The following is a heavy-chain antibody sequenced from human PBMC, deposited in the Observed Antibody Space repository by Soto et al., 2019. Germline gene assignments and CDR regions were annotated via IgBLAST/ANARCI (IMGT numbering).Heavy chain of an antibody. D-gene: IGHD3-10*01. CDR3: ARALLCLGDFLYYRTSYYYYYGMEV. J-gene: IGHJ6*04. Sequence: PSETLSLTCAVYGGSFSGYYWSWVRQPPGKGLEWIGEINHSGSTNYNPSLKSRVTISVDTSENQFSLKLSSVTAADTAVYYCARALLCLGDFLYYRTSYYYYYGMEVWGKGTTVTVSP. CDR2: INHSGST. V-gene: IGHV4-34*01. CDR1: GGSFSGYY.